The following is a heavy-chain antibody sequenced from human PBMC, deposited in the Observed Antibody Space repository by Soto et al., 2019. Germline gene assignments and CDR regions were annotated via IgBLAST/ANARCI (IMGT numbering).Heavy chain of an antibody. CDR1: GFTFSSYA. CDR3: AKDKIMSGYDAMTGCQDY. Sequence: GGSLRLSCAASGFTFSSYAMSWVRQAPGKGLEWVSAISGSGGSTYYADSVKGRFTISRDNSKNTLYLQMNSLRAEDTAVYYCAKDKIMSGYDAMTGCQDYWGQGTLVTVSS. CDR2: ISGSGGST. V-gene: IGHV3-23*01. D-gene: IGHD5-12*01. J-gene: IGHJ4*02.